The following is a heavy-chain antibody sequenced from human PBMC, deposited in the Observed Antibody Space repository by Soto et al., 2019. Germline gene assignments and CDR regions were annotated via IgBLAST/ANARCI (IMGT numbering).Heavy chain of an antibody. V-gene: IGHV4-4*02. J-gene: IGHJ4*02. Sequence: QVQLQESGPGLVKPSGTLSLTCAVSGGSISSSNWWSWVRQTPGTGLEWIGEIYHSGSTNYNPSLKSRVTISVDKAKNQYALQLSSVTAADPAVNYCARLGAAADYLGQGTLVTVSS. CDR1: GGSISSSNW. D-gene: IGHD6-13*01. CDR3: ARLGAAADY. CDR2: IYHSGST.